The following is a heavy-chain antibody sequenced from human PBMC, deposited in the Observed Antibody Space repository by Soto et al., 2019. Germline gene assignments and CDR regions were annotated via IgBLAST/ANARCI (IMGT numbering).Heavy chain of an antibody. CDR3: ANMVGVVLGYYFDS. CDR1: GFSLSSTRMA. Sequence: QITLKESGPTLVKPTQTLTLTCTFSGFSLSSTRMAVGWIRQPPGKALEWLALIYWDDDKRYSPFLKSRLTTPKDPPKNRVVLTWSNMDPVNTARYYCANMVGVVLGYYFDSGAQETL. D-gene: IGHD2-15*01. J-gene: IGHJ4*02. CDR2: IYWDDDK. V-gene: IGHV2-5*02.